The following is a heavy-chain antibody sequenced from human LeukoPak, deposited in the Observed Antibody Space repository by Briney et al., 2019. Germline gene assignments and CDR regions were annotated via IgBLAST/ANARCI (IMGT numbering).Heavy chain of an antibody. V-gene: IGHV1-69*01. CDR2: IIPTFGTA. Sequence: SVKVSCKASGGTFISYDISWVRQAPGQGGEWRGGIIPTFGTATYSPKFHRRVTITAHESTSTASMPLSSLRSEDTAVYYCARGRAAARRILYDYWGQGTLVTVSS. D-gene: IGHD6-6*01. CDR1: GGTFISYD. J-gene: IGHJ4*02. CDR3: ARGRAAARRILYDY.